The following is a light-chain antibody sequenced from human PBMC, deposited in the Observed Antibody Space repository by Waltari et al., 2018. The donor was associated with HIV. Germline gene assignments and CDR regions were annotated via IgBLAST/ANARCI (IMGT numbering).Light chain of an antibody. V-gene: IGKV2-28*01. CDR3: MQGLQTPRP. CDR2: LGY. CDR1: QSLLDSNGNIY. Sequence: DIMMTQSPLSLPDTPGEPASISCRSKQSLLDSNGNIYLDSYLQKSGQCPHLLIYLGYNQASVVPDRFSGSGSCTDFSLKISGVETDDVGVYYCMQGLQTPRPFGQGTNVEIQ. J-gene: IGKJ1*01.